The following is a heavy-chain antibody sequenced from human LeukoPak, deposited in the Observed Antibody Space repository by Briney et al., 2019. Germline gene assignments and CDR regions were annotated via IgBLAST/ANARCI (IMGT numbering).Heavy chain of an antibody. V-gene: IGHV3-74*01. CDR3: ARDRTRTQLPNNVAFDI. CDR2: ITSDGSST. CDR1: GFTFSSYW. Sequence: GGSLRLSCAASGFTFSSYWMHWVRQAPGKGLGWVSRITSDGSSTTYADSVKGRFTISRDNAKNTLYLQMNSLRAEDTAVYYCARDRTRTQLPNNVAFDIWGQGTMVTVSS. D-gene: IGHD5-18*01. J-gene: IGHJ3*02.